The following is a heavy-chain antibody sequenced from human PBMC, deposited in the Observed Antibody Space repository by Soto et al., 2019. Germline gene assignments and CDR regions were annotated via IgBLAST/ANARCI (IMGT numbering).Heavy chain of an antibody. V-gene: IGHV3-23*01. CDR3: AKAAGRSWGPEHSQN. Sequence: EVQLLESGGGLVQPGGSLRLSCAASGFTFSSYAMSWVRQAPGKGLEWVSLITGSGGDTYYADSVKARFTISRDNYRNPMSLQMNSLRAEDTAAYYCAKAAGRSWGPEHSQNWGQGTMVTVS. J-gene: IGHJ1*01. D-gene: IGHD6-13*01. CDR1: GFTFSSYA. CDR2: ITGSGGDT.